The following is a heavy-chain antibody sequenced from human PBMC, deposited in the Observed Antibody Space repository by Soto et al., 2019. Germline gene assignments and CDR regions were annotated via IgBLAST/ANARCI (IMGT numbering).Heavy chain of an antibody. CDR3: ASYDSSGYNAPFDY. V-gene: IGHV4-30-2*02. CDR1: GGSISSGGYS. D-gene: IGHD3-22*01. J-gene: IGHJ4*02. Sequence: SETLSLTCAVSGGSISSGGYSWSWIRQPPGKGLEWIGYIYHSGSTYYNPSLKSRVTISVDRSKNQFSLKLSSVTAADTAVYYCASYDSSGYNAPFDYWGQGTLVTVSS. CDR2: IYHSGST.